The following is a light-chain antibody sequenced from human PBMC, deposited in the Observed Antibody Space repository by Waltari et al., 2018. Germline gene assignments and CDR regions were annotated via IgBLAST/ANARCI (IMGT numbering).Light chain of an antibody. CDR3: VLYMSSGISV. V-gene: IGLV8-61*01. J-gene: IGLJ3*02. CDR1: SGSVPNNYY. CDR2: NTK. Sequence: QTVVTQEPSFSVSPGGTVTLTCGLNSGSVPNNYYPSWYQPPPGRAPRTLIYNTKTRSSGVPDRFSGSILGNKAALTITGAQADDESDYYCVLYMSSGISVFGGGTKLTVL.